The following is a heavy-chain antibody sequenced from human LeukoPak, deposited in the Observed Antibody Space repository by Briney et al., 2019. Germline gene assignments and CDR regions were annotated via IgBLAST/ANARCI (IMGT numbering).Heavy chain of an antibody. Sequence: SGGSLSLSCAASGFTVSTNYMSWVRQAPGKGLEWVSVIYSAGNTQYADSVKGRFIISRDSSKNTLYLQMNSLRAEDTAVYYCASLSPLYYDSSGDPYWGQGTLVTVSS. CDR2: IYSAGNT. CDR1: GFTVSTNY. D-gene: IGHD3-22*01. CDR3: ASLSPLYYDSSGDPY. V-gene: IGHV3-53*01. J-gene: IGHJ4*02.